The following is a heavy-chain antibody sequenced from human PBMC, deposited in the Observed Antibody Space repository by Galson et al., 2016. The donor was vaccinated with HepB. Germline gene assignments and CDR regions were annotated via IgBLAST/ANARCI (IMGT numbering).Heavy chain of an antibody. J-gene: IGHJ5*02. V-gene: IGHV3-30*18. Sequence: SLRLSCAVSGFTFRSHGMHWVRQALGKGLEWVAVISYDGSNKYYADSVKGRFTISKDNSKNMLYLQMNSLRVEDTAVYYCANRQWSSWGQGTLVTFSS. CDR2: ISYDGSNK. CDR3: ANRQWSS. D-gene: IGHD6-19*01. CDR1: GFTFRSHG.